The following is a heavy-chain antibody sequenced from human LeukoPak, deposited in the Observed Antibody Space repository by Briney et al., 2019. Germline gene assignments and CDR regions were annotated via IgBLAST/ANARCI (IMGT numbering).Heavy chain of an antibody. CDR3: ARGSSGWHFDY. CDR2: IYTTGTT. CDR1: GGSLSSYY. Sequence: SDTPSLICTVSGGSLSSYYWSWIRQPAGKALEPIGLIYTTGTTNHTPSLKTRVPMSVDTTKNQFSLKLSSVTAADTAVYYCARGSSGWHFDYWGQGTLVTVSS. D-gene: IGHD6-19*01. V-gene: IGHV4-4*07. J-gene: IGHJ4*02.